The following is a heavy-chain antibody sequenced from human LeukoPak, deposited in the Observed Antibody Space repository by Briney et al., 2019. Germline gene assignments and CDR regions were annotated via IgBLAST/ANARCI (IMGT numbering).Heavy chain of an antibody. V-gene: IGHV4-4*07. D-gene: IGHD2-2*03. Sequence: SETLSLTCTVSGGSISSHYWSWLRQPAGEGLEWIGRIYTSGSTNYNPSLKSRDTMSVDTSKNQFSRKLSSVTAADTAVYYCARGVGCCSSTSCYYYYYYMDVWGKGTTVTVSS. CDR2: IYTSGST. CDR1: GGSISSHY. J-gene: IGHJ6*03. CDR3: ARGVGCCSSTSCYYYYYYMDV.